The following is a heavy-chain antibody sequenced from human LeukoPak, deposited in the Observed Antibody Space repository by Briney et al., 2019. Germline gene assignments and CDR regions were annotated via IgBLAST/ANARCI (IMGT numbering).Heavy chain of an antibody. J-gene: IGHJ4*02. Sequence: PSETLSLTCTVSGGSISSYYWSWIRQPPGKGLEWIGYIYYSGSTNYNPSLKSRVTISVDTSKNQFSLKLSSVTAADTAVYYCARGAPYYYFDYWGREPWSPYPQ. V-gene: IGHV4-59*01. CDR2: IYYSGST. D-gene: IGHD3-10*01. CDR3: ARGAPYYYFDY. CDR1: GGSISSYY.